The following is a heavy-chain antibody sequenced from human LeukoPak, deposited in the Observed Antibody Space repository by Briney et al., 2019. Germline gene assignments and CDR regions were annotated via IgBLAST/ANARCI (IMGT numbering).Heavy chain of an antibody. D-gene: IGHD5-24*01. CDR1: GYTFTSYD. J-gene: IGHJ6*03. CDR2: MNPNSGNT. Sequence: ASVKVSCKASGYTFTSYDINWVRQATGQGLEWRGWMNPNSGNTGYAQKFQGRVTITRNTSISTAYMELSSLRSEDTAVYYCARGILTVAMATIDYYYYMDVWGKGTTVTVSS. V-gene: IGHV1-8*03. CDR3: ARGILTVAMATIDYYYYMDV.